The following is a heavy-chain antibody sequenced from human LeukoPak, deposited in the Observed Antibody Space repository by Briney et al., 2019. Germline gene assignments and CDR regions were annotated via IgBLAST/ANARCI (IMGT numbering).Heavy chain of an antibody. CDR3: AGDSQQPWLARFDY. Sequence: GASVKVSCKASGFTFTTYFMHWVRQAPGQGLEWVGIICPGGDRTNYAQKFQGRVTMTRDTSTNTVYMELSSLRSEDTAVYYCAGDSQQPWLARFDYWGQGTLVTVSS. V-gene: IGHV1-46*01. J-gene: IGHJ4*02. CDR1: GFTFTTYF. D-gene: IGHD6-19*01. CDR2: ICPGGDRT.